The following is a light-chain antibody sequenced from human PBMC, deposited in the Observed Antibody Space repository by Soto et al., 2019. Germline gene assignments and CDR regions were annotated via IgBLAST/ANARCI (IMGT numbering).Light chain of an antibody. J-gene: IGKJ4*01. CDR2: AAS. CDR1: QFISTY. Sequence: DIQMTQSPSSLSASVGDSVSFTCRASQFISTYLNWYQQKPGKAPKLLIYAASSLQRGVPSRFSGSGSGTDFSLTISNLQPEDFATYFCQQSHSDPLTFGGGTKVEIK. V-gene: IGKV1-39*01. CDR3: QQSHSDPLT.